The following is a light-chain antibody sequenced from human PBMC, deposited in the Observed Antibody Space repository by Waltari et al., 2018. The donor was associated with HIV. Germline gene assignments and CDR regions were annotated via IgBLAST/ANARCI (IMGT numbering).Light chain of an antibody. CDR1: QGFTRY. CDR3: RQAFNCPLT. V-gene: IGKV1-12*01. Sequence: DIQVTQSPSSLSASVGDRVSITCRATQGFTRYLAWYQQKPRNTPKLLISATSGLQIGVSSRFSGGGSGTDFTLTISNLQPEDFATYYCRQAFNCPLTFGPGTTLDVK. CDR2: ATS. J-gene: IGKJ3*01.